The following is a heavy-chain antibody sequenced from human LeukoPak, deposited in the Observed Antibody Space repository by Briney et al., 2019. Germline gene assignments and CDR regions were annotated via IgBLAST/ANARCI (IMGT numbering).Heavy chain of an antibody. CDR3: ARARLYGSYYYYYGMDV. D-gene: IGHD2-8*01. CDR2: IYYGGST. J-gene: IGHJ6*02. CDR1: GGSISSYY. V-gene: IGHV4-59*01. Sequence: SETLSLTCTVSGGSISSYYWSWIRQPPGKGLEWIGYIYYGGSTNYNPSLKSRVTISVDTSKNQFSLKLSSVTAADTAVYYCARARLYGSYYYYYGMDVWGQGTTVTVSS.